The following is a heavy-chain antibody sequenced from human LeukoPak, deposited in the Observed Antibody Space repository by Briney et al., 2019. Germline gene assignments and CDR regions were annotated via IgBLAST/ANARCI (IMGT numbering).Heavy chain of an antibody. J-gene: IGHJ6*02. V-gene: IGHV4-30-2*01. CDR1: GGSISSGGYY. D-gene: IGHD6-13*01. CDR3: ARVMVRSWYRSGHYGMDV. CDR2: IYHSGST. Sequence: SQTLSLTCTVSGGSISSGGYYWSWIRQPPGKGLEWIGYIYHSGSTYYNPSLKSRVTISVDRSKNQFSLKLSSVTAADTAVYYCARVMVRSWYRSGHYGMDVWGQGTTVTVSS.